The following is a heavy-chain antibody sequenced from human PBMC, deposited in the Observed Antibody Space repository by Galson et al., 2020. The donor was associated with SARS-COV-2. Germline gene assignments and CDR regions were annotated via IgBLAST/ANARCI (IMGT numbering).Heavy chain of an antibody. J-gene: IGHJ5*02. CDR3: AGQLYDYVWGSYRHWFDP. D-gene: IGHD3-16*02. CDR1: GFTFSSYG. V-gene: IGHV3-33*01. Sequence: GGSLRLSCAASGFTFSSYGMHWVRQAPGKGLEWVAVIWYDGSNKYYADSVKGRFTISRDNSKNTLYLQMNSLRAEDTAVYYCAGQLYDYVWGSYRHWFDPWGQGTLVTVSS. CDR2: IWYDGSNK.